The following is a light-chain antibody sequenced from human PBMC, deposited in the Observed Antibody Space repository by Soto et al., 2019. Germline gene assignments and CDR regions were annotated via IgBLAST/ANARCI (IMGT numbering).Light chain of an antibody. CDR3: QVWDSSSDVV. V-gene: IGLV3-21*02. Sequence: SYELTQPPSVSVAPGQTARLTCGGNNIGSKSVHWYQQKQGQAPVLVVYDDSDRPSGIPERFSGSNSGNTATLTISRVEAGDEADYYCQVWDSSSDVVFGGGTKVTVL. CDR1: NIGSKS. J-gene: IGLJ2*01. CDR2: DDS.